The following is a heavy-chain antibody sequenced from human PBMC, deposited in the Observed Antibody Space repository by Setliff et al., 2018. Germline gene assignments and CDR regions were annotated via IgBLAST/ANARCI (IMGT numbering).Heavy chain of an antibody. CDR1: GFSVSNYG. Sequence: GGSLRLSCVASGFSVSNYGMNWVRQAPGKGLEWLSYISSSGGTIHYADSVKGRFTISKDTAVNSVFLQMNSLRGEDTALYYCAGGYSFGYGVYWGQGVLVTVSS. CDR2: ISSSGGTI. V-gene: IGHV3-48*01. D-gene: IGHD5-18*01. CDR3: AGGYSFGYGVY. J-gene: IGHJ4*02.